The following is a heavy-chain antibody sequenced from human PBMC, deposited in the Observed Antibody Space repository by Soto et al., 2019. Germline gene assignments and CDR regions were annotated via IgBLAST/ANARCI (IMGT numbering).Heavy chain of an antibody. CDR3: ATRVWFGETNNWFES. J-gene: IGHJ5*01. V-gene: IGHV5-10-1*01. CDR2: IDPSDSYT. Sequence: RGESLKISCKGSGYSFTSYWISWVRQMPGKGLEWMGKIDPSDSYTDYSPSFQGHVTISADKSIYTAYLQWSSLKASDTAMYYCATRVWFGETNNWFESWGQGTLVTVSS. CDR1: GYSFTSYW. D-gene: IGHD3-10*01.